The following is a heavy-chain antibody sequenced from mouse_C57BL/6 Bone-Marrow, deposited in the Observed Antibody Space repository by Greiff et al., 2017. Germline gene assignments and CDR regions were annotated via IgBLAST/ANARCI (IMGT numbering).Heavy chain of an antibody. J-gene: IGHJ1*03. D-gene: IGHD2-1*01. CDR3: SRWNYGNYYGSYWYFDV. CDR1: GYTFTSYG. CDR2: IYIGNGYT. Sequence: EVQLQQSGAELVRPGSSVKMSCKTSGYTFTSYGINWVKQRPGQGLEWIGYIYIGNGYTEYNEKFKGKATLTSDTSSSTAYMQLRGLTSEDAALYCWSRWNYGNYYGSYWYFDVWGTGTTVTVSS. V-gene: IGHV1-58*01.